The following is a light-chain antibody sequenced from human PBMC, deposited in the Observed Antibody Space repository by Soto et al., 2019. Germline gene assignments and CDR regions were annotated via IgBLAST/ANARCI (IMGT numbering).Light chain of an antibody. V-gene: IGLV2-14*01. CDR1: SSDVGGYNY. CDR2: AVT. Sequence: SALTQPASVSWSPGQSITISCTGTSSDVGGYNYVSWYQQHPGKAPKLMIYAVTDRPSGVSSRFSGSKSGNTASLTISGLQAEDEADYYCSSYTSSSPLFGTGTKVTVL. J-gene: IGLJ1*01. CDR3: SSYTSSSPL.